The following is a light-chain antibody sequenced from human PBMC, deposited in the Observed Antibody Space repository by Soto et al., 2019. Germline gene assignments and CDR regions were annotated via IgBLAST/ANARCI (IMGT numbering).Light chain of an antibody. J-gene: IGLJ3*02. CDR1: SGDVGTSKY. CDR2: EVT. V-gene: IGLV2-14*01. CDR3: ASYTSNTVFPWV. Sequence: QSALTQPASVSGSLGQSITISCTGTSGDVGTSKYVSWYQQNPAKAPKLIIYEVTNRPSGVSHRFSGSKSGNTASLTISGLQSEDEAAYYCASYTSNTVFPWVFGGGTKLTVL.